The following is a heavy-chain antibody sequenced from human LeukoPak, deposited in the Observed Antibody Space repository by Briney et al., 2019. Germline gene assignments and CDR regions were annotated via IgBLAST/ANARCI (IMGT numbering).Heavy chain of an antibody. CDR2: ISGSGGST. J-gene: IGHJ4*02. V-gene: IGHV3-23*01. D-gene: IGHD3-9*01. Sequence: PGGSLRLSCAASGFTFSSCGMSWVRQAPGKGLEWVSAISGSGGSTYYADSVKGRFTISRDNSKNTLYLQMNSLRAEDTAVYYCAKGPLRYFDWLFAYWGQGTLVTVSS. CDR3: AKGPLRYFDWLFAY. CDR1: GFTFSSCG.